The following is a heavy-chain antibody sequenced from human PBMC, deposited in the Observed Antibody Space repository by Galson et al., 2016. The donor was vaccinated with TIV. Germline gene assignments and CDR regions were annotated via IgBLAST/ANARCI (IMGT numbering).Heavy chain of an antibody. D-gene: IGHD5-18*01. V-gene: IGHV3-33*01. CDR3: ARIHRSYGMEF. CDR1: GFTFSSYG. Sequence: SLRLSCAASGFTFSSYGMHWVRQAPGKGLEWVAIISYDGSDKDYTDSVKGRFTISRDKSKDTLYLQMDSVRVEDTATYYCARIHRSYGMEFWGQGTTVTVSS. CDR2: ISYDGSDK. J-gene: IGHJ6*02.